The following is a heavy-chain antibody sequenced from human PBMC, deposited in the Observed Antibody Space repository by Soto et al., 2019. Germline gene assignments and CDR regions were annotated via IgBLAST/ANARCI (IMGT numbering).Heavy chain of an antibody. CDR3: ARDHCSSTSCFLIYVAFDI. Sequence: ASVKVSCKASGYTFTSYAMHWVRQAPGQRLEWMGWINAGNGNTKYSQKFQGRVTITRDTSASTAYMELSSLRSEDTAVYYCARDHCSSTSCFLIYVAFDIWGQGTMVTVSS. V-gene: IGHV1-3*01. J-gene: IGHJ3*02. CDR2: INAGNGNT. D-gene: IGHD2-2*01. CDR1: GYTFTSYA.